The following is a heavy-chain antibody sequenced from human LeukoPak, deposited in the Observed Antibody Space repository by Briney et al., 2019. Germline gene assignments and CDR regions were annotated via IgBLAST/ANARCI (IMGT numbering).Heavy chain of an antibody. J-gene: IGHJ4*02. CDR2: ISWNGGSI. V-gene: IGHV3-9*01. CDR3: AKDLRTGYSSGWYEG. CDR1: GFTFDDYA. Sequence: GGSLRLSCAASGFTFDDYAMHWVRQAPGKGLEWVSGISWNGGSIGYADSVKGRFTISRDNAKNSLYLQMNSLRAEDTALYYCAKDLRTGYSSGWYEGWGQGTLVTVSS. D-gene: IGHD6-19*01.